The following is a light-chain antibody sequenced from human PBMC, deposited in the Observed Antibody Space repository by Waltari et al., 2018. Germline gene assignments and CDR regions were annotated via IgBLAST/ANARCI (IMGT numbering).Light chain of an antibody. Sequence: SSELTQDPAVSVALGQTVRITCQGDSLRTSYAGWYQLKPGQAPVLVMFGNDKRPSGSPDRFSGYSSGTTSSLTITGAQAEDEADYYCSSRNGRANEVVFAGGTKVTVL. CDR3: SSRNGRANEVV. CDR2: GND. V-gene: IGLV3-19*01. CDR1: SLRTSY. J-gene: IGLJ3*02.